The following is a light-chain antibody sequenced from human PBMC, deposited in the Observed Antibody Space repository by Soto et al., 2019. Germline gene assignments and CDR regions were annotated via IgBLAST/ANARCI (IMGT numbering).Light chain of an antibody. V-gene: IGKV3-20*01. CDR2: DAS. J-gene: IGKJ5*01. CDR3: QQYGSSPPIT. CDR1: QSVSSNH. Sequence: EIVLTQSPGTLSLSPGDRATLSCRASQSVSSNHLAWYQQKPGQAPRLLIYDASSRATGIPDRFSGSGSGTDFTLTISRLEPEDFAVYYCQQYGSSPPITFGQGTRLEIK.